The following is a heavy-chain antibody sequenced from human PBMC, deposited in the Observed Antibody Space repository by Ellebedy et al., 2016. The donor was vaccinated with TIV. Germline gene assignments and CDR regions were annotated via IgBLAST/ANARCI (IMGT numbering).Heavy chain of an antibody. V-gene: IGHV4-39*01. CDR1: GGSISSSSYY. CDR3: ATSRSSPLDY. D-gene: IGHD6-19*01. J-gene: IGHJ4*02. Sequence: MPSETLSLTCTVSGGSISSSSYYWGWIRQPPGKGLEWIGSIYYSGSTYYNPSLKSRVTISVDTSKNQFTLKLSSVTAADTAVYYCATSRSSPLDYWGQGTLVTVSS. CDR2: IYYSGST.